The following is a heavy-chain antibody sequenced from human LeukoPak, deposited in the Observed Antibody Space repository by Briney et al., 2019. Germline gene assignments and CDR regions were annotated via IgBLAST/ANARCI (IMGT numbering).Heavy chain of an antibody. CDR3: AAEVDIVVVPAWVSHYYYGMDV. V-gene: IGHV1-58*02. Sequence: ASVTVSFRASGFTFTISAMQWVGQARGQRRGGVGWIVVGSGNTNYAQKFQERVTITRDMSTSTAYMELSSLRSEDTAVYYCAAEVDIVVVPAWVSHYYYGMDVWGQGTTVTVSS. CDR1: GFTFTISA. J-gene: IGHJ6*02. D-gene: IGHD2-2*03. CDR2: IVVGSGNT.